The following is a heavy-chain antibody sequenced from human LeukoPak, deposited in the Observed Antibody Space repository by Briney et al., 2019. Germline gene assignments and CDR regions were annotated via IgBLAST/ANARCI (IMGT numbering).Heavy chain of an antibody. Sequence: GGSLRLSCAASGFTFSSYAMSWVRQAPGKGLEWVSAISGSGGSTYYADFVKGRFTISRDNSKNTLYLQMNSLRAEDTAVYYCATLGSGWYWSFFDYWGQGTLVTVSS. V-gene: IGHV3-23*01. J-gene: IGHJ4*02. CDR1: GFTFSSYA. CDR3: ATLGSGWYWSFFDY. CDR2: ISGSGGST. D-gene: IGHD6-19*01.